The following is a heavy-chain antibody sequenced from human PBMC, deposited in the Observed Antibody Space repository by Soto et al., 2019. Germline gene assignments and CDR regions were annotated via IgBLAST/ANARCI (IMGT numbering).Heavy chain of an antibody. Sequence: SETLSLTCAVSGYSISSSNWWGWIRQPPGKGLEWIGYIYYSGSTYYNPSLKSRVTMSVDTSKNQFSLKLSSVTAVDTAVYYCAIGFCSGGSCYSIDYWGQGTLVTVSS. J-gene: IGHJ4*02. D-gene: IGHD2-15*01. CDR2: IYYSGST. CDR3: AIGFCSGGSCYSIDY. CDR1: GYSISSSNW. V-gene: IGHV4-28*01.